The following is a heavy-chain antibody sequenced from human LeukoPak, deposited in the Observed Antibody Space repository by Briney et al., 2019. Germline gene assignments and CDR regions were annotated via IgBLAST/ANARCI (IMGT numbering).Heavy chain of an antibody. V-gene: IGHV3-21*01. CDR3: ARDSGGIVIN. D-gene: IGHD2/OR15-2a*01. Sequence: GGSLRLSCAASGFTFSSYSMNWVRQAPGKGLEWVSSISSSSSYIYYADSVKGRFTISRDNAKNSLYLQMHSRSAEDTALYYCARDSGGIVINWGEGTLVTVSS. CDR1: GFTFSSYS. CDR2: ISSSSSYI. J-gene: IGHJ4*02.